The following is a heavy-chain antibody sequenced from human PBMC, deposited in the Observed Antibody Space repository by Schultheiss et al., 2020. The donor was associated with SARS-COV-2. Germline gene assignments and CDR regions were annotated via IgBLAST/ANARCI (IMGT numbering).Heavy chain of an antibody. Sequence: GESLKISCIVSGFTFSSYWMHWVRQAPGKGLVWVSRINSDGSSTTYADSVKGRFTTSRDNAKNTVYLQMNSLRADDTAVYYCARLWGDRGMDVWGQGTTVTVSS. D-gene: IGHD3-10*01. V-gene: IGHV3-74*01. CDR3: ARLWGDRGMDV. CDR2: INSDGSST. J-gene: IGHJ6*02. CDR1: GFTFSSYW.